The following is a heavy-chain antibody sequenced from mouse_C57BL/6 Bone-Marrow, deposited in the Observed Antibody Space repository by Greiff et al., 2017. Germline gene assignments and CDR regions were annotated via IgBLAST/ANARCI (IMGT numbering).Heavy chain of an antibody. CDR1: GFTFTDYY. J-gene: IGHJ4*01. CDR2: IRNKANGYTT. V-gene: IGHV7-3*01. D-gene: IGHD2-4*01. Sequence: EVHLVESGGGLVQPGGSLSLSCAASGFTFTDYYMSWVRQPPGKALEWLGFIRNKANGYTTEYSASVKGRFTISRDNSQSILYLQMNALRAEDSATYHCARSGDYDYAMDYWGQGTSVTVSS. CDR3: ARSGDYDYAMDY.